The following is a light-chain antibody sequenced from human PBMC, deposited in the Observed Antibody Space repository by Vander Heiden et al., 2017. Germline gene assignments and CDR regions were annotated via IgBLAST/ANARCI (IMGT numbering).Light chain of an antibody. J-gene: IGKJ5*01. Sequence: IVLTQSPATLSLSPGEGATLSCRASPSVSSYLAWYQQKPGQAPRLLIYDASNRATGIPARFSGSGSGTDFTLTISSLEPEDFAVYYCQQRSNWPPITFGQGTRLEIK. V-gene: IGKV3-11*01. CDR1: PSVSSY. CDR2: DAS. CDR3: QQRSNWPPIT.